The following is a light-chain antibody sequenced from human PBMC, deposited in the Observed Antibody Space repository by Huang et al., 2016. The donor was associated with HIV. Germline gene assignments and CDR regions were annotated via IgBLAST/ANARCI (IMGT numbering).Light chain of an antibody. V-gene: IGKV3-15*01. J-gene: IGKJ2*01. CDR1: QGVGSN. CDR3: QQYNNWPPT. Sequence: EVVMTQSPATLSVSPGESSTLSCRASQGVGSNLAWYQHKLSQAHTLVINGASSRATGVPARFSGSGSGTEFTLTIAGLQSEDFAVYYCQQYNNWPPTFGQGTKLEIK. CDR2: GAS.